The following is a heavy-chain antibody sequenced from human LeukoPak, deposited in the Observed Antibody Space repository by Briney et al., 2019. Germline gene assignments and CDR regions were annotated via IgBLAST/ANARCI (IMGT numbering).Heavy chain of an antibody. Sequence: PGGSLRLSCAASGFTFSTYSMNWVRQAPGRGLEWVSSISSSSAYIYCADSEKGRFTISRDNAKNSLYLQMNSLRVEDTAVYYCVRGPRNSSSYQYFQHWGQGTLVTVSS. CDR2: ISSSSAYI. D-gene: IGHD6-13*01. CDR3: VRGPRNSSSYQYFQH. V-gene: IGHV3-21*01. J-gene: IGHJ1*01. CDR1: GFTFSTYS.